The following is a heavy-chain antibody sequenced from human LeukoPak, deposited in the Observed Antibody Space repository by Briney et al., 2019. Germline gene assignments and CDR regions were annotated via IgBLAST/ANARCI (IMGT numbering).Heavy chain of an antibody. CDR3: ARDAAEDPYYDILTGYYPINWFDP. CDR1: GGTFSSYA. Sequence: ASVKVSCKASGGTFSSYAISWVRQAPGQGLEWMGGIIPIFGTANYAQKFQGRVTITTDESTSTAYMELSSLRSEDKAVYYCARDAAEDPYYDILTGYYPINWFDPWGQGTLVTVSS. V-gene: IGHV1-69*05. J-gene: IGHJ5*02. D-gene: IGHD3-9*01. CDR2: IIPIFGTA.